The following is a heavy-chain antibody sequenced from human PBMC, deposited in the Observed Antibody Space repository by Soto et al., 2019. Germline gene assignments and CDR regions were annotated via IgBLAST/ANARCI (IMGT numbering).Heavy chain of an antibody. J-gene: IGHJ5*02. CDR2: ISYDGSNK. V-gene: IGHV3-30-3*01. CDR3: ARDIAVGNWFDP. CDR1: GFTFGSYA. Sequence: QVQLVESGGGVVQPGRSLRLSCAASGFTFGSYAMHWVRQAPGKGLEWVAVISYDGSNKYYADSVKGRFTISRDNSKNTLYLQMNSLRAEDTAVYYCARDIAVGNWFDPWGQGTLVTVSS. D-gene: IGHD6-19*01.